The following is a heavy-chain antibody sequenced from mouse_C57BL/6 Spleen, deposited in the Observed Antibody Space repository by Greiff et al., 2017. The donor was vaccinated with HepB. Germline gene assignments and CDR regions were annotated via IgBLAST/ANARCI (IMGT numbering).Heavy chain of an antibody. J-gene: IGHJ4*01. CDR1: GYSITSGYY. CDR3: ARDRGDYDGDYAMDY. CDR2: ISYDGSN. Sequence: DVKLQESGPGLVKPSQSLSLTCSVTGYSITSGYYWNWIRQFPGNKLEWMGYISYDGSNNYNPSLKNRISITRDTSKNQFFLKLNSVTTEDTATYYCARDRGDYDGDYAMDYWGQGTSVTVSS. V-gene: IGHV3-6*01. D-gene: IGHD2-4*01.